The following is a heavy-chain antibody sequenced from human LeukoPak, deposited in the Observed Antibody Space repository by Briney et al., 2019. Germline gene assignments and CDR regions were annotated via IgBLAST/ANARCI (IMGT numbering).Heavy chain of an antibody. V-gene: IGHV1-2*02. CDR3: ARDRIVGSLDY. CDR2: MNPNSGGT. D-gene: IGHD1-26*01. CDR1: GYTFTSYD. J-gene: IGHJ4*02. Sequence: ASVKVSCKASGYTFTSYDINWVRQATGQGLEWMGWMNPNSGGTNYAQKFQGRVTMTRDTSISTAYMELSRLRSDDTAVYYCARDRIVGSLDYWGQGTLVTVSS.